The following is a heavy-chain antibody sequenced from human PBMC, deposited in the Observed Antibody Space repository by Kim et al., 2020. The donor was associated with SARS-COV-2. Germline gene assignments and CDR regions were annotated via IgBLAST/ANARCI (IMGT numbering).Heavy chain of an antibody. V-gene: IGHV3-30*18. Sequence: GGSLRLSCAASGFTFSSYGMHWVRQAPGKGLEWVAVISYDGSNKYYADSVKGRFTISRDNSKNTLYLQMNSLRAEDTAVYYCAKGKWGSSSSHWFDPWGQGTLVTVSS. CDR3: AKGKWGSSSSHWFDP. J-gene: IGHJ5*02. D-gene: IGHD6-6*01. CDR1: GFTFSSYG. CDR2: ISYDGSNK.